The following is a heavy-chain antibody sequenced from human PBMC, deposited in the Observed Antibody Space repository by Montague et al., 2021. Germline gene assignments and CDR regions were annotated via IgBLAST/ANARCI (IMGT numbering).Heavy chain of an antibody. V-gene: IGHV4-4*08. CDR2: VYINGNT. J-gene: IGHJ4*02. CDR1: GGSLSHYY. Sequence: SETLSLTCTVSGGSLSHYYWSWIRQPPGKGLEWIGYVYINGNTNFNPSLRGRVTISNDTSQTPFSLNLSSMTAADTAVYYCARTVWGGDHHPFDYWGPGILVSVSS. D-gene: IGHD3-16*01. CDR3: ARTVWGGDHHPFDY.